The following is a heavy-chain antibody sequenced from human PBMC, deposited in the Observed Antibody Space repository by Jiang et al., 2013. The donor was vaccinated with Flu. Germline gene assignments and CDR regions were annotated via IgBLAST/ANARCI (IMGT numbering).Heavy chain of an antibody. CDR3: ARYLSSGWYDWDYYYGMDV. CDR1: GGTFSSYA. D-gene: IGHD6-19*01. Sequence: SGAEVKKPGSSVKVSCKASGGTFSSYAISWVRQAPGQGLEWMGGIIPIFGTANYAQKFQGRVTITADESTSTAYMELSSLRSEDTAVYYCARYLSSGWYDWDYYYGMDVWGQGTTVTVSS. V-gene: IGHV1-69*01. CDR2: IIPIFGTA. J-gene: IGHJ6*02.